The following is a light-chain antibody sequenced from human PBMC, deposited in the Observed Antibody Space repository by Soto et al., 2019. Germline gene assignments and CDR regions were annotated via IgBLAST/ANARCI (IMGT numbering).Light chain of an antibody. J-gene: IGLJ1*01. V-gene: IGLV2-18*02. CDR3: SSYTSSSPYV. Sequence: QSALTQPPSVSGSPGQSVIISCTGTSSDVGTYNRVSWYQQPPGTAPKLMIFEVNNRPAGVPDRFSGSKSGNTASLTISGLQAEDEAVYYCSSYTSSSPYVFGTGTKVTVL. CDR2: EVN. CDR1: SSDVGTYNR.